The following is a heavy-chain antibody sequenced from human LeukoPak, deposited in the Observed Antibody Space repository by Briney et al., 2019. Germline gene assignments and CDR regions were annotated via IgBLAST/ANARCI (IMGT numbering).Heavy chain of an antibody. J-gene: IGHJ4*02. Sequence: GGSLRLSCAASGFTISSYAMSWVRQAPGKGLEWVSAISGSGGSTYYADSVKGRFTISRDNSKNTLYLQMNSLRAEDTAVYYCAKEKTSYYGSGSYDYWGQGTLVTVSS. D-gene: IGHD3-10*01. CDR1: GFTISSYA. V-gene: IGHV3-23*01. CDR3: AKEKTSYYGSGSYDY. CDR2: ISGSGGST.